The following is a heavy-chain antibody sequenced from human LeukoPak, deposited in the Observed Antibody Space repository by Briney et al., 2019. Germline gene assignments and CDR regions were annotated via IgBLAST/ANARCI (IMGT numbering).Heavy chain of an antibody. CDR2: IYHNGST. V-gene: IGHV4-30-2*01. CDR1: GASISSGGYS. Sequence: SETLSLTCAVSGASISSGGYSWSWLRQPPGKGLECIGYIYHNGSTYYNPSLKSRVTISVDRSKNQFSLKLNSVTAADTAVYYCARVPSDGLNWFDPWGQGTLVTVSS. J-gene: IGHJ5*02. D-gene: IGHD5-24*01. CDR3: ARVPSDGLNWFDP.